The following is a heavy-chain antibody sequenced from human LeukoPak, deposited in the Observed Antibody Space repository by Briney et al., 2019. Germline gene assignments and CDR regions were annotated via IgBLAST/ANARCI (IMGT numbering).Heavy chain of an antibody. CDR3: VKERGGGFFDY. V-gene: IGHV3-64D*09. Sequence: GGSLRLSCSASGFTFNSYAMDWVRQAPGRGLEYVSAISSSGGSTYYADLVKGRFTISRDNSKNTLYLQMSSLRPEYTAVYFCVKERGGGFFDYWGQGTLVTVSS. J-gene: IGHJ4*02. D-gene: IGHD6-25*01. CDR2: ISSSGGST. CDR1: GFTFNSYA.